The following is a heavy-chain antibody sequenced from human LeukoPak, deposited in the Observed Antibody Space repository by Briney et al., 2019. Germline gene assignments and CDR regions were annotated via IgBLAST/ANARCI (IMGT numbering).Heavy chain of an antibody. J-gene: IGHJ5*02. D-gene: IGHD6-13*01. CDR3: ARGVWDLRSGTAAAPYNWFDP. V-gene: IGHV1-24*01. Sequence: ASVKVSCKLSGNTLTEISMHWVRQAPGKGLEWMGGFDPEDGETIFAQKFQGRVTMTEDTSTDTAYMELSSLTSEDTAVYYCARGVWDLRSGTAAAPYNWFDPWGQGTLVTVSS. CDR2: FDPEDGET. CDR1: GNTLTEIS.